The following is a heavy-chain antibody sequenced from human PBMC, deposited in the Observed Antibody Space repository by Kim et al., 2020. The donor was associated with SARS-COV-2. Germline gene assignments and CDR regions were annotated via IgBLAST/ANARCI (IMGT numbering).Heavy chain of an antibody. CDR1: GFSFTSYW. D-gene: IGHD3-10*01. CDR2: IYPGDSDT. J-gene: IGHJ6*02. Sequence: GESLKISCKGSGFSFTSYWIGWVRQMPGKGLEWMGIIYPGDSDTRYSPSFQGQVTISADKSISTAYLQWSSLKASDTAMYYCARRNVNYYGSGSYVGGMDVWGQGTTVTVSS. V-gene: IGHV5-51*01. CDR3: ARRNVNYYGSGSYVGGMDV.